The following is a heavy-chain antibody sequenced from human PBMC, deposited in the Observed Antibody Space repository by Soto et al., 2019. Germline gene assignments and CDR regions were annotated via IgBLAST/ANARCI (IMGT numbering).Heavy chain of an antibody. Sequence: GESLKISCTGSGYSFSTYWIASVRQMPGKGLEWLGIIYTGDSDTRYSPSFQGQVTISADTSTKTAYLQWSSLKASDTAIYYCARLPQFLWFVALTSRAYYFNYRGPGTLVTVSS. CDR3: ARLPQFLWFVALTSRAYYFNY. CDR1: GYSFSTYW. D-gene: IGHD3-10*01. J-gene: IGHJ4*02. V-gene: IGHV5-51*01. CDR2: IYTGDSDT.